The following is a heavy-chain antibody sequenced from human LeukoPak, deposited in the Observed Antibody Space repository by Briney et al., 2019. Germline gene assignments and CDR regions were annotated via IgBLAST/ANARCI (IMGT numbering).Heavy chain of an antibody. CDR3: AKVVDYYDSLDYFDY. V-gene: IGHV3-23*01. CDR2: MSGSGGHM. J-gene: IGHJ4*02. Sequence: GGTLRLSCAASGFTVRNYGMSWVRQSPGKGLEWVSAMSGSGGHMYYTDSVKGRFTISRDNSKNTLYLQMNSLRAEDTAVYYCAKVVDYYDSLDYFDYWGQGTLVTVSS. D-gene: IGHD3-22*01. CDR1: GFTVRNYG.